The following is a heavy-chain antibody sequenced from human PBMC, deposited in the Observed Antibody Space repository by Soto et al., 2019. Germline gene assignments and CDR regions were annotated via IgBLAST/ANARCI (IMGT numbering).Heavy chain of an antibody. CDR3: VREHGYGDSCAFDH. V-gene: IGHV4-4*02. CDR1: GDSVNTEYW. Sequence: QVQLQESGPGLVRPSGTLSLTCGISGDSVNTEYWWNWVRQPPGKGLEWIGEIYHGGDINYNPSLKSRVSMSMDKSRNHIHLPFTSVTPAHTAVYYCVREHGYGDSCAFDHWGQGVLVIVS. CDR2: IYHGGDI. D-gene: IGHD3-22*01. J-gene: IGHJ4*02.